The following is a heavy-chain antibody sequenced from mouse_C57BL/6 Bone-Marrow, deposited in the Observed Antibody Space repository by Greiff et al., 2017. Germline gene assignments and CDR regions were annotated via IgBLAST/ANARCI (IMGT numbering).Heavy chain of an antibody. J-gene: IGHJ4*01. CDR1: GYTFTEYT. Sequence: VQLQQSGAELVKPGASVKLSCKASGYTFTEYTIHWVQQRSGQGLEWIGWFYPGSGSITYNEKFKDKATLTAAKSTSTVYMELSRVASEDTADYFCVKYGLCLYAMDYWGQGTSVTVSS. CDR3: VKYGLCLYAMDY. CDR2: FYPGSGSI. D-gene: IGHD2-3*01. V-gene: IGHV1-62-2*01.